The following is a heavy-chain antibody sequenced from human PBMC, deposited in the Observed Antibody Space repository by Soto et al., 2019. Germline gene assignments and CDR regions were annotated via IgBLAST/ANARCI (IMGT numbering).Heavy chain of an antibody. Sequence: PGGSLRLSCAASGFSFDDYAMHGVRQAPGKGLEWVTGISWNSGTIGYADSVKGRFTISRDNAKNSLYLQMNSLRAEDTALYYCARDVWSRASGPPDSWGQGTLVTVSS. CDR2: ISWNSGTI. CDR3: ARDVWSRASGPPDS. CDR1: GFSFDDYA. V-gene: IGHV3-9*01. J-gene: IGHJ4*02. D-gene: IGHD3-10*01.